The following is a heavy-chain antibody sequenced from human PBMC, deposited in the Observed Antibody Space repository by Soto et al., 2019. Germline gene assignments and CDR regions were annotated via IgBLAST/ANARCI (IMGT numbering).Heavy chain of an antibody. CDR1: GFTFSSFA. J-gene: IGHJ4*02. CDR3: AKTKGWYYYFDY. CDR2: MSGGGDST. V-gene: IGHV3-23*01. D-gene: IGHD2-15*01. Sequence: GGSLRLSCTASGFTFSSFAMSWVRQAPGKGLEWVSAMSGGGDSTYYADSVKGRFTISRDNSKNTVYLQMNSLRGEDTAVYYCAKTKGWYYYFDYWGQGTLVTVSS.